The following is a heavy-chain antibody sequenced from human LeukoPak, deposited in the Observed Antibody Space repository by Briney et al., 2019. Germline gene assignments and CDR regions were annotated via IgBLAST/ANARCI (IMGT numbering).Heavy chain of an antibody. J-gene: IGHJ4*02. D-gene: IGHD3-3*01. Sequence: PSETLSLTCTVSGGSISSYYWSWIRQPPGKGLEWIGNIYYSGSTNYNPSLKSRVTISVDTSKNQFSLKLSSVTAADTAVYYCARVAFGVVTHFDYWGQGTLVTVSS. CDR1: GGSISSYY. V-gene: IGHV4-59*01. CDR2: IYYSGST. CDR3: ARVAFGVVTHFDY.